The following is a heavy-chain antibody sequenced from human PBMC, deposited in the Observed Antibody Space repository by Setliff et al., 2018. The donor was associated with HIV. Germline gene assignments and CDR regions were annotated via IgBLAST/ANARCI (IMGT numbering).Heavy chain of an antibody. J-gene: IGHJ5*02. CDR3: ARTDVLLWFGELPLGAFGYFGP. CDR1: GGSISSSSLY. Sequence: SETLSLTCSVSGGSISSSSLYCGWIRQPPGKGLEWIGSIYYSGSTYYNPSLKSRVTISVDTSKNHFSLKLTSVTAADTAVYYCARTDVLLWFGELPLGAFGYFGPWGQGTQVTVS. CDR2: IYYSGST. D-gene: IGHD3-10*01. V-gene: IGHV4-39*02.